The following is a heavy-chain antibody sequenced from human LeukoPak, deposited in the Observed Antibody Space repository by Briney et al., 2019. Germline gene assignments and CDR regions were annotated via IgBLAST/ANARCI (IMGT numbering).Heavy chain of an antibody. D-gene: IGHD2-2*01. CDR1: RFTFSNFA. V-gene: IGHV3-21*01. CDR3: AREAPHCSSTSCPLDY. Sequence: GGSLRLSCAASRFTFSNFAMNWVRQAPGKGLEWVSSISSSSSYIYYADSVKGRFTISRDNAKNSLYLQMNSLRAEDTAVYYCAREAPHCSSTSCPLDYWGQGTLVTVSS. CDR2: ISSSSSYI. J-gene: IGHJ4*02.